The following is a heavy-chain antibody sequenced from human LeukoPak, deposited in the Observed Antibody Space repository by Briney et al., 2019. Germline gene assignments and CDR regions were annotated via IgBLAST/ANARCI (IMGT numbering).Heavy chain of an antibody. CDR3: ARYPYDFWSGYYLPFDY. Sequence: GGSLRLSCAAPGFTFSDYYMSWIRQAPGKGLEWVSYISSSGSTIYYADSVKGRFTISRDNAKNSLHLQMNSLRAEDTAVYYCARYPYDFWSGYYLPFDYWGRGTLVTVSS. CDR2: ISSSGSTI. CDR1: GFTFSDYY. J-gene: IGHJ4*02. D-gene: IGHD3-3*01. V-gene: IGHV3-11*01.